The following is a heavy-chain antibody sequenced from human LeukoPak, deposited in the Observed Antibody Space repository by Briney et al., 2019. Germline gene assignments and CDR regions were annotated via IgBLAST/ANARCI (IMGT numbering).Heavy chain of an antibody. CDR3: ARDRAGSGSGVLGY. J-gene: IGHJ4*02. D-gene: IGHD3-10*01. CDR1: AYTFTFYY. CDR2: INPNSGGT. V-gene: IGHV1-2*02. Sequence: ASVTVSCKASAYTFTFYYMHWVRQAPGQGLEWMGWINPNSGGTNYAQKFQGRVTMTRDTSISTAYMELSRLRSDDTAVYYCARDRAGSGSGVLGYWGQGALVTVSS.